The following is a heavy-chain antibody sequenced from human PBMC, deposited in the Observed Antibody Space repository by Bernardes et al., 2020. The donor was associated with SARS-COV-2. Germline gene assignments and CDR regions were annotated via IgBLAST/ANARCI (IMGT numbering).Heavy chain of an antibody. V-gene: IGHV4-31*01. Sequence: SETLSLTCTVSGGSISSGGYYWSWIRQHPGKGLEWIGYIYYSGSTYYNPSLKSHVTISVDTSKNQFSLKLSSVTAADTAVYYCAREISIPYYYDSRTYGMDVWGQGTTVTVSS. J-gene: IGHJ6*02. CDR2: IYYSGST. CDR1: GGSISSGGYY. CDR3: AREISIPYYYDSRTYGMDV. D-gene: IGHD3-22*01.